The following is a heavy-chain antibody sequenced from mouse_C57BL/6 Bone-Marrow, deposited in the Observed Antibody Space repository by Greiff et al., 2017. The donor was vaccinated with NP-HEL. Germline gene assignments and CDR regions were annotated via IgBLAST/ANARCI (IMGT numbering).Heavy chain of an antibody. J-gene: IGHJ3*01. CDR2: IYPGSGST. V-gene: IGHV1-55*01. CDR3: ARRRTAQAPSWFAY. CDR1: GYTFTSYW. D-gene: IGHD3-2*02. Sequence: QVQLQQPGAELVKPGASVKMSCKASGYTFTSYWITWVKQRPGQGLEWIGDIYPGSGSTTYNAKFKSKATLTVDTSSSTAYMQLSSLTSEDSAVYYCARRRTAQAPSWFAYWGQGTLVTVSA.